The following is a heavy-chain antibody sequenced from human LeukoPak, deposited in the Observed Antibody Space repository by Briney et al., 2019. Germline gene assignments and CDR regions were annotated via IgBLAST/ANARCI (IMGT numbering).Heavy chain of an antibody. CDR2: INSDGSST. Sequence: GGSLRLSCAASGFTFSSYWMHWVRQAPGKGLVWVSRINSDGSSTSYADSVKGRFTISRDNAKNTLYLQMNSLRAEDTAFYYCAREVATQDYYYYMDVWGKGTTVTVSS. CDR3: AREVATQDYYYYMDV. J-gene: IGHJ6*03. D-gene: IGHD4-23*01. CDR1: GFTFSSYW. V-gene: IGHV3-74*01.